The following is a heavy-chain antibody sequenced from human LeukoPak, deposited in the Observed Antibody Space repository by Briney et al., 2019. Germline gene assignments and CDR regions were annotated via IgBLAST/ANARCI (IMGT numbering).Heavy chain of an antibody. Sequence: GESLQISCKGSGYSFTSYWIGWVRQMPGKGLEWMGIIYPGDSDTRYSPSSQGQVTISADKSISTAYLQWSSLKASDTAMYYCARPMDPYDSSEYDYWGQGTLVTVSS. D-gene: IGHD3-22*01. V-gene: IGHV5-51*01. CDR3: ARPMDPYDSSEYDY. CDR1: GYSFTSYW. J-gene: IGHJ4*02. CDR2: IYPGDSDT.